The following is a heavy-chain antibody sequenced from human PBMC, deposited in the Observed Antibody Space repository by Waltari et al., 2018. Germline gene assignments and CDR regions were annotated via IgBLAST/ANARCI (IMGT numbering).Heavy chain of an antibody. J-gene: IGHJ4*02. CDR2: NSSSSSYI. CDR3: ARGTELVLDY. D-gene: IGHD3-9*01. Sequence: EVQLVESGGGLVKPGGSLRLSCAASGVTFSSYSMNWVRQAPGKGREWVSSNSSSSSYIYYADSATGRFTTSSDNDKNSLYLTRNSLRAEDTAVYYCARGTELVLDYWGQGTLVTVSS. CDR1: GVTFSSYS. V-gene: IGHV3-21*01.